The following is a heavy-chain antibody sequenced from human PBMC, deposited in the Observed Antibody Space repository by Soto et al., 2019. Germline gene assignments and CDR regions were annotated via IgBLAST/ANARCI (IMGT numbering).Heavy chain of an antibody. CDR3: ARPTTYYYYYMDV. V-gene: IGHV3-11*01. D-gene: IGHD1-26*01. CDR1: GFTFSDYY. J-gene: IGHJ6*03. Sequence: GGSLRLSCAASGFTFSDYYMSWIRQAPGKGLEWVSYISSSGSTIYYADSVKGRFTISRDNAKNSLYLQMNSLRAEDTAVYYCARPTTYYYYYMDVWGKGTTVTVSS. CDR2: ISSSGSTI.